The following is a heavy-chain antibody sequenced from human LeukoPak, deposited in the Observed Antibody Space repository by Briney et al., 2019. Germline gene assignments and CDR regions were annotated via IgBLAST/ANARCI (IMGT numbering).Heavy chain of an antibody. V-gene: IGHV4-39*01. CDR2: IYYSGST. Sequence: SETLSLTCTVSGGSISSSSYYWGWIRQPPGKGLEWIGRIYYSGSTYFNPSLKSRVTISVDTSKNPFSLKLSSVTAADTAVYYCARLYYDFWSGPFDYWGQGTLVTVSS. CDR3: ARLYYDFWSGPFDY. D-gene: IGHD3-3*01. J-gene: IGHJ4*02. CDR1: GGSISSSSYY.